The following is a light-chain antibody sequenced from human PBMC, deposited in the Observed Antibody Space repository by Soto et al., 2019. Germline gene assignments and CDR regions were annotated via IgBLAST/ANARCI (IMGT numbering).Light chain of an antibody. V-gene: IGKV3-15*01. Sequence: DIVMTQSPDSLAVSPGGIATLSCRASQSVSSYLAWYQQRPGQAPRLLMFRTSSRATGFPARFSGSGSGTEFNLTISSLQSEDFGVYYCQQYNNWPRATFGGGTKVDI. CDR1: QSVSSY. CDR3: QQYNNWPRAT. J-gene: IGKJ4*01. CDR2: RTS.